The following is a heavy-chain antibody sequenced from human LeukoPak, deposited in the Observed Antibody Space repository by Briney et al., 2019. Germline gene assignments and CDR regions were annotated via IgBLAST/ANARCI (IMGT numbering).Heavy chain of an antibody. CDR2: ISYDGSNK. CDR3: AKDFWSGYGY. D-gene: IGHD3-3*01. Sequence: GRSLRLSCAASGFTFSSYAMHWVRQAPGKGLEWVAVISYDGSNKYYADSVKGRFTISRDNSKNTLYLQMNSLRAEDTAVYYCAKDFWSGYGYWGQGTLVTVSS. J-gene: IGHJ4*02. CDR1: GFTFSSYA. V-gene: IGHV3-30-3*01.